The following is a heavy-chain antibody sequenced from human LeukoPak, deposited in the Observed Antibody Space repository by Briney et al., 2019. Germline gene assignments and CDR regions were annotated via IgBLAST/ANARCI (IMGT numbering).Heavy chain of an antibody. J-gene: IGHJ4*02. CDR3: VREGSTSWYGMDY. D-gene: IGHD2-2*01. CDR2: ISGYNGGT. CDR1: GYTFTSYG. V-gene: IGHV1-18*01. Sequence: ASVKVSCKASGYTFTSYGISWVRQAPGQGLEWMGWISGYNGGTYYAQNLQGRLTMTTDTSTNTAYMELKSLTSDDTAVYYCVREGSTSWYGMDYWGQGALVTVSS.